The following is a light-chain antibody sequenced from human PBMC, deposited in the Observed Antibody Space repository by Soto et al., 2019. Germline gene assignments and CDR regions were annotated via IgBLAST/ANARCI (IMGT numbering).Light chain of an antibody. Sequence: QSALTQPASVSGSPGQSITISCTVTSSDVGGYNFVSWYQHHPGKAPKLIIYEVSNRPSGVSNRFSASKSGNTASLTIFGLQAEDEADYYCSSYTNSSALVLFGGGTKLTVL. CDR2: EVS. J-gene: IGLJ2*01. CDR3: SSYTNSSALVL. CDR1: SSDVGGYNF. V-gene: IGLV2-14*01.